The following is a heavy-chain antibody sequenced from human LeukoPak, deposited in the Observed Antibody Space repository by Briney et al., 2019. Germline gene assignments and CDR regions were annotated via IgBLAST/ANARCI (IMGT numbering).Heavy chain of an antibody. CDR2: IGSSGDTI. CDR3: ARDYLSGLDY. J-gene: IGHJ4*02. Sequence: GGSLRLSCAASGFTFSSYEMNWVRQAPGKGLEWVSYIGSSGDTIYYADSVKGRFTISRDIAKNSLYLQMNSLRAEDTAVYYCARDYLSGLDYWGRGTLVTVSS. V-gene: IGHV3-48*03. CDR1: GFTFSSYE. D-gene: IGHD3-16*02.